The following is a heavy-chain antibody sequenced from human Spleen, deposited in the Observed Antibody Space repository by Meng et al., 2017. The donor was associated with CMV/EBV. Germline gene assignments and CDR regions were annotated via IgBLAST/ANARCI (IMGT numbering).Heavy chain of an antibody. CDR2: IIPILGIA. CDR1: RCYT. Sequence: RCYTISGVRQAPGQGLEWMGRIIPILGIANYAQKFQGRVTITADKSTSTAYMELSSLRSEDTAVYYCARDLDYDILTGYFESNWFDPWGQGTLVTVSS. D-gene: IGHD3-9*01. CDR3: ARDLDYDILTGYFESNWFDP. V-gene: IGHV1-69*04. J-gene: IGHJ5*02.